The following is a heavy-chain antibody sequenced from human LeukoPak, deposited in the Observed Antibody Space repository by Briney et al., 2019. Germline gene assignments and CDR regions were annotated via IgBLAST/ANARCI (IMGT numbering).Heavy chain of an antibody. J-gene: IGHJ4*02. V-gene: IGHV4-39*01. D-gene: IGHD3-10*01. CDR1: GGSITIDSYC. CDR3: ARHEVRGARSFDY. Sequence: SETLSLTCTVSGGSITIDSYCWGWIRQPPWKGLEWIGTIYYSGSTYYNPSLESRVTISVDTSKNQFSLKLSSVTAADTAVYYCARHEVRGARSFDYWGQGTLVTVSS. CDR2: IYYSGST.